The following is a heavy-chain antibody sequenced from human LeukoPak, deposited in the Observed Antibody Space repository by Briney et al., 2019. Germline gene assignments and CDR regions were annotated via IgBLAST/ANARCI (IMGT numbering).Heavy chain of an antibody. Sequence: ASVKVSCKASGYTFTSYYMHWVRQAPGQGLEWMGIINPSGGSTSYAQKFQGRVTMTRDMSTSTVYMELSSLRSEDTAVYYCATTAPDDRGGDYYYYMDVWGKGTTVTVSS. J-gene: IGHJ6*03. V-gene: IGHV1-46*01. D-gene: IGHD3-22*01. CDR2: INPSGGST. CDR3: ATTAPDDRGGDYYYYMDV. CDR1: GYTFTSYY.